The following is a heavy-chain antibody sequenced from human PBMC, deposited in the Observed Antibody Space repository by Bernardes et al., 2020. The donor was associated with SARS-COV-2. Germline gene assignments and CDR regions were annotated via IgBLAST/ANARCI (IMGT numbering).Heavy chain of an antibody. CDR1: GFTFSSYG. Sequence: GGSLRLSCAASGFTFSSYGMHWVRQAPGKGLEWVAVIWYDGSNKYYADSVKGRFTISRDNSKNTLYLQMNSLRAEDTAVYYCARDFGFGESPEGYWGQGTLVTVSS. V-gene: IGHV3-33*01. D-gene: IGHD3-10*01. J-gene: IGHJ4*02. CDR3: ARDFGFGESPEGY. CDR2: IWYDGSNK.